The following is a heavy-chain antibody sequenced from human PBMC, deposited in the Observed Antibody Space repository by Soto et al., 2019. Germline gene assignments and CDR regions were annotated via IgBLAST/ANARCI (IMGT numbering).Heavy chain of an antibody. J-gene: IGHJ4*02. CDR2: ISGSASST. CDR1: GLTFSDYA. Sequence: HPGGSLRLSCAASGLTFSDYAMSWVRQAPGKGLEWVSGISGSASSTYYANSVKGRFTISRDNSKNTLNLQMNSLRAEDTAVYYCLTWASGTPDYWGRGTLVTVSS. D-gene: IGHD7-27*01. V-gene: IGHV3-23*01. CDR3: LTWASGTPDY.